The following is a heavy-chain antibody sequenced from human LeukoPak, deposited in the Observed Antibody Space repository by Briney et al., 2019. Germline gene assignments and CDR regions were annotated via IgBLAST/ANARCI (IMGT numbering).Heavy chain of an antibody. CDR3: ARELGDGYNNGTFDY. V-gene: IGHV3-30-3*01. CDR2: ISYDGSNK. Sequence: PGRSLRLSCAASGFTFSSHTMHWVRQAPDKGLEWVAVISYDGSNKYYADSVKGRFTISRDNSKNTLYLQMNSLRAEDTAVYYCARELGDGYNNGTFDYWGQGTLVIVSS. D-gene: IGHD5-24*01. CDR1: GFTFSSHT. J-gene: IGHJ4*02.